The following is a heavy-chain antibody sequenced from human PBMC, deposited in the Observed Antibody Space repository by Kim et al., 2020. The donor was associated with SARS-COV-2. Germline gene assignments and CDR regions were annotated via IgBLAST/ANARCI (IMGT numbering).Heavy chain of an antibody. CDR3: AKGHRLYYYGLGSAFDY. CDR1: GLTFSSYA. J-gene: IGHJ4*01. D-gene: IGHD3-10*01. CDR2: ISGSAAAT. Sequence: GGSLRLSCAASGLTFSSYAMIWVRQAPGKGLEWVSLISGSAAATEYADSVKGRLTISRDNATNTLYPQMISLRAEDTAVYFCAKGHRLYYYGLGSAFDY. V-gene: IGHV3-23*01.